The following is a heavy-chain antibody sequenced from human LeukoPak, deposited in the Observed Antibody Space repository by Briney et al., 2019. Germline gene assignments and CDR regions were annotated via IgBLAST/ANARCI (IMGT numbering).Heavy chain of an antibody. CDR1: GFTFRSYG. V-gene: IGHV3-33*01. Sequence: GGSLRLSCAASGFTFRSYGMHWVRQAPGKGLEWVAVIWYDGSNKYYADSVKGRFTISRDNSKNTLYLQMSSLRVEDTAVYYCARAVQEDWYFDLWGRGTLVTVSS. CDR2: IWYDGSNK. CDR3: ARAVQEDWYFDL. J-gene: IGHJ2*01.